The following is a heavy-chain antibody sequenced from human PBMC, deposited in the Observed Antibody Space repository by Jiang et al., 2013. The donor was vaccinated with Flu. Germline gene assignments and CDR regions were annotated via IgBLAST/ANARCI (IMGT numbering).Heavy chain of an antibody. CDR2: IMTDGSTT. J-gene: IGHJ6*02. D-gene: IGHD3/OR15-3a*01. CDR1: GFTLSGYG. CDR3: ARGVNYGFDV. Sequence: QLLESGGGVVQPGESLRLSCAASGFTLSGYGMDWVRQSPGKGLEWVAFIMTDGSTTYYADSVKGRFTISRDSSKNTLYLQMNSLRGDDTAVYYCARGVNYGFDVWGQGTTVTVSS. V-gene: IGHV3-30*02.